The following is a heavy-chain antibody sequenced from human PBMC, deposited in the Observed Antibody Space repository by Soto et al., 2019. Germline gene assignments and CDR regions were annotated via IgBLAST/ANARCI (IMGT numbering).Heavy chain of an antibody. CDR3: ARGHGSPAP. J-gene: IGHJ5*02. V-gene: IGHV3-7*05. Sequence: EVQLVESGGGLVQPGGSLRLSCAASGFTFRSYWMTWVRQAPGKGLEWVATINEGGSEKYYVDSVKGRFTISRDNAQNLLYLQMNSLRAEDTAVYYCARGHGSPAPWGQGTLVTVSS. CDR1: GFTFRSYW. CDR2: INEGGSEK. D-gene: IGHD6-13*01.